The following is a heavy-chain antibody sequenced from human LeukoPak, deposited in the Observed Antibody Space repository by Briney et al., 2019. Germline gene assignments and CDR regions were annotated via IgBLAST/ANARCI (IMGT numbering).Heavy chain of an antibody. J-gene: IGHJ5*02. CDR2: INTYNGNT. CDR3: ARDLVHHRLLAAVHNWFDP. Sequence: AAVKVSCKASGYTFTSYGISWVRQAPVQGLEWMGWINTYNGNTKYAQKVQGRVTMTTDTSTSTAYMEVRSLTSDDTAVYYCARDLVHHRLLAAVHNWFDPWGQGTLVTVSS. V-gene: IGHV1-18*01. CDR1: GYTFTSYG. D-gene: IGHD3-10*02.